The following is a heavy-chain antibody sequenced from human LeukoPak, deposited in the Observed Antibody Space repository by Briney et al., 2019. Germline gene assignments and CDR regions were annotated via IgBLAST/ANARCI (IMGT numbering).Heavy chain of an antibody. D-gene: IGHD4/OR15-4a*01. CDR1: GFTFSSYS. J-gene: IGHJ4*02. CDR2: ISSSSSTI. V-gene: IGHV3-48*01. Sequence: PGGSLRLSCAASGFTFSSYSMNWVRQAPGKGLEWVSYISSSSSTIYYADSVKGRFTISRDNAKNSLYLQMNSLRAEDTAVYYCARGLTYYFDYWGQGTLVTVSS. CDR3: ARGLTYYFDY.